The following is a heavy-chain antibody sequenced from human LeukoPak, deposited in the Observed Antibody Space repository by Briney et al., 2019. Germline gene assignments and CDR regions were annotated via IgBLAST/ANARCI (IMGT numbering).Heavy chain of an antibody. J-gene: IGHJ4*02. V-gene: IGHV3-23*01. Sequence: GGSLRLSCAASGFTFSSYAMSWVRQARGKGLEWVSAISGSGGSTYYADSVKGRFTISRDNSKNTLYLQMNSLRAEDTAVYYCAKGGSRGIVGASDRTYDYWGQGTLVTVSS. CDR3: AKGGSRGIVGASDRTYDY. CDR1: GFTFSSYA. D-gene: IGHD1-26*01. CDR2: ISGSGGST.